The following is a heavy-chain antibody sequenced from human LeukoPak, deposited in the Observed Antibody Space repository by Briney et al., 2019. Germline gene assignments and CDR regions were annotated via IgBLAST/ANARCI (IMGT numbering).Heavy chain of an antibody. CDR1: GYSISSGYY. J-gene: IGHJ6*03. D-gene: IGHD3-22*01. CDR2: IYHSGST. V-gene: IGHV4-38-2*02. CDR3: ARMSYDSSGLGYYYYYYMDV. Sequence: SETLSLTCTVSGYSISSGYYWGWIRQPPGKGLEWIGSIYHSGSTYYNPSLKSRVTISVDTSKNQFSLKLSSVTAADTAVYYCARMSYDSSGLGYYYYYYMDVWGKGTTVTISS.